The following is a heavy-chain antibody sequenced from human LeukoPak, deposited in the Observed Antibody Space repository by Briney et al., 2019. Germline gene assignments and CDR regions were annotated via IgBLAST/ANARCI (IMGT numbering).Heavy chain of an antibody. CDR2: IIPLFGPA. D-gene: IGHD4-17*01. Sequence: SVKVSCKASGGTFSSYAISWVRQAPGQGLEWMGGIIPLFGPANYAQKFQGRVTITADESTSTAYMELSSLRSDDTAVYYCASTMTTVTTYEHQFDLWGRGTLVTVSS. V-gene: IGHV1-69*01. J-gene: IGHJ2*01. CDR3: ASTMTTVTTYEHQFDL. CDR1: GGTFSSYA.